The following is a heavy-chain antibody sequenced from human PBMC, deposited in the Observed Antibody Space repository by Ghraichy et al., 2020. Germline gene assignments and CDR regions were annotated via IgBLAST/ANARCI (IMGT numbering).Heavy chain of an antibody. CDR2: ISAYNGKT. V-gene: IGHV1-18*01. Sequence: ASVKVSCTTSGYTFTSFGITWVRQAPGQGLEWVGWISAYNGKTDSAEKFQGRVTITTDRSTSTAYMEMRSLRSDDTAVYYCARGGGNYDYIWGTYMGNWGQGTLVTVSS. CDR1: GYTFTSFG. CDR3: ARGGGNYDYIWGTYMGN. J-gene: IGHJ4*02. D-gene: IGHD3-16*01.